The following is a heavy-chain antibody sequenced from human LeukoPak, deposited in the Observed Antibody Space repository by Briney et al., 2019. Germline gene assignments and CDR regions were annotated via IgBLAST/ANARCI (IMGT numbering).Heavy chain of an antibody. CDR2: ISGSGGST. Sequence: GGSLRLSCAASGFTFSSYAMSWVRQAPGKGLEWVSAISGSGGSTYYADSVKGRFTISRDNSKNALYLQMNSLRAEDTAVYYCAANPRGVAVAGTPGYWGQGTLVTVSS. CDR1: GFTFSSYA. V-gene: IGHV3-23*01. D-gene: IGHD6-19*01. CDR3: AANPRGVAVAGTPGY. J-gene: IGHJ4*02.